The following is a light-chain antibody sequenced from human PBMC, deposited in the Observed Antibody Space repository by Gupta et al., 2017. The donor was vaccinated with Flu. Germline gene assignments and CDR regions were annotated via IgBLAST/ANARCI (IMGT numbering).Light chain of an antibody. CDR2: AAS. Sequence: GERATLSCRASQGVSSYLAWYQQKPGQAPRLLIYAASNRATGIPARFSGSGSGTDFTLTISSLEPEDFAVYYCQQRSNWPLTFGGGTRVEIK. CDR3: QQRSNWPLT. CDR1: QGVSSY. V-gene: IGKV3-11*01. J-gene: IGKJ4*01.